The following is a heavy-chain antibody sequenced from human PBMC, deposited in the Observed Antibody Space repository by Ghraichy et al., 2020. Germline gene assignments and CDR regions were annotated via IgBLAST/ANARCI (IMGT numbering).Heavy chain of an antibody. CDR1: GGSISSYY. D-gene: IGHD3-3*01. CDR2: IYYSGST. Sequence: SETLSLTCTVSGGSISSYYWSWIRQPPGKGLEWIGYIYYSGSTNYNPSLKSRVTISVDTSKNQFSLKLSSVTAADTAVYYCARPGLRFLEWSPDAFDIWGQGTMVTVSS. CDR3: ARPGLRFLEWSPDAFDI. J-gene: IGHJ3*02. V-gene: IGHV4-59*08.